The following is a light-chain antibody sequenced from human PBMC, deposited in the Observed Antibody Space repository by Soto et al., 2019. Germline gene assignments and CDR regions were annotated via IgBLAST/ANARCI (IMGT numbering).Light chain of an antibody. V-gene: IGKV3-20*01. Sequence: EIVLTQSPGTLSLSPGERATLSCGASQSVSSSDLAWYQQKPGQAPRLLIYGATSRATGIPDRFSGSGSGTDFTLTISRLESEDFAVYYCQQYGSSPWITFGQGTRLETK. CDR1: QSVSSSD. CDR2: GAT. CDR3: QQYGSSPWIT. J-gene: IGKJ5*01.